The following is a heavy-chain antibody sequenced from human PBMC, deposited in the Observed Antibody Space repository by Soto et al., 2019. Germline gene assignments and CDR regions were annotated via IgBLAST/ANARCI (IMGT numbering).Heavy chain of an antibody. CDR3: ARPQTGKSNGSQFDP. CDR1: GVTMSYGGYS. CDR2: ILYSGST. J-gene: IGHJ5*02. D-gene: IGHD6-19*01. Sequence: SETLSLTCSVSGVTMSYGGYSWSWIRQPPGKGLEWIGNILYSGSTYYNPSLKSRVTISVDTSKNQVSLRLTSVTAADTAVYYCARPQTGKSNGSQFDPWGHGTLVTVSS. V-gene: IGHV4-30-2*03.